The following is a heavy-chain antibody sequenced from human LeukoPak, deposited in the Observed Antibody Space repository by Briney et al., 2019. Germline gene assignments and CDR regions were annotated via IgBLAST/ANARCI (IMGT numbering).Heavy chain of an antibody. D-gene: IGHD3-10*01. V-gene: IGHV4-34*01. Sequence: PSETLSLTCAVYGGSFSGYYWSWIRQPPGKGLEWIGSIYHSGSTYYNPSLKSRVTISVDTSKNHFSLTLSSVTAADTAVYYCARSDGYGLVGIWGQGTMVTVSS. CDR1: GGSFSGYY. J-gene: IGHJ3*02. CDR2: IYHSGST. CDR3: ARSDGYGLVGI.